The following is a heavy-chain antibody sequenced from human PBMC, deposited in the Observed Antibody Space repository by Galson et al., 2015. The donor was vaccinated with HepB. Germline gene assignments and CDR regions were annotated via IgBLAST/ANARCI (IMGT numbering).Heavy chain of an antibody. D-gene: IGHD3-10*01. CDR1: GFTFSNYG. Sequence: SLRLSCAVSGFTFSNYGMHWVRQAPGKGLEWVAVISYAGSKEYYGDSVKGRFTISRDNSKNTVYLQMNSLRDEDTAIYYCAKVIFYYGSGSYPLDDWGQGTLVTVPS. CDR2: ISYAGSKE. CDR3: AKVIFYYGSGSYPLDD. V-gene: IGHV3-30*18. J-gene: IGHJ4*02.